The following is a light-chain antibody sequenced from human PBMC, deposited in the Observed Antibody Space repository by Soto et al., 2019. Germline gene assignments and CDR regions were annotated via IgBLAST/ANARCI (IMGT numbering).Light chain of an antibody. CDR1: QTVSSN. CDR2: GAS. CDR3: QQYNNWPPSWT. V-gene: IGKV3-15*01. J-gene: IGKJ1*01. Sequence: EIVLTPSPGTLSLSPRERALLSCMASQTVSSNLAWYQQKPGQAPRLLIYGASTRDTGIPARFSGSGSGTEFTLTISSLQSEDFAVYYCQQYNNWPPSWTFGQGTKVDI.